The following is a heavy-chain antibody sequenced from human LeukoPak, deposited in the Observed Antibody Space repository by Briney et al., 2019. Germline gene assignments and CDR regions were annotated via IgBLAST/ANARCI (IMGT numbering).Heavy chain of an antibody. D-gene: IGHD6-19*01. CDR3: ARDLGALAVAGSFDY. CDR1: GGSVSSGSYY. J-gene: IGHJ4*02. Sequence: SETPSLTCTVSGGSVSSGSYYWSWIRQPPGKGLEWIGYIYYSGSTNYNPSLKSRVTISVDTSKNQFSLKLSSVTAADTAVYYCARDLGALAVAGSFDYWGQGTLVTVSS. CDR2: IYYSGST. V-gene: IGHV4-61*01.